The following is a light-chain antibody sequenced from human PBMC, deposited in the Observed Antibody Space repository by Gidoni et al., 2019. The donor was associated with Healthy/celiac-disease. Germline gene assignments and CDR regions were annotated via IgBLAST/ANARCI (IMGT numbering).Light chain of an antibody. J-gene: IGKJ1*01. CDR2: DAS. Sequence: EFVLTQSPATLSLSPGERSPLSCRASLSVSSSFAWCQQKPGQAPRLLIYDASNRATGIPARCSGGGSGTEFTLTISSLEHDDFAVYYCQQRSNWPLWTFXXXTKVEIK. CDR3: QQRSNWPLWT. V-gene: IGKV3-11*01. CDR1: LSVSSS.